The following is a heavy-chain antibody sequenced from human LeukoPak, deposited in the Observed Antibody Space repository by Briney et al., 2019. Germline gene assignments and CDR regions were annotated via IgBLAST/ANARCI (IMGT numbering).Heavy chain of an antibody. Sequence: GGSLRLSCAASEFTFSSYNMNWVRQAPGKGLEWVSAISGSGGSTYYADSVKGRFTISRDNSKNTLYLQMNSLRAEDTAVYYCAKKRWFGEFSPIDYWGQGTLVTVSS. CDR3: AKKRWFGEFSPIDY. J-gene: IGHJ4*02. CDR1: EFTFSSYN. CDR2: ISGSGGST. D-gene: IGHD3-10*01. V-gene: IGHV3-23*01.